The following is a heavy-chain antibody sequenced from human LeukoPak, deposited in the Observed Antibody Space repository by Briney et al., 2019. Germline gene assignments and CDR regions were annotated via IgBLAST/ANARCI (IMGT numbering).Heavy chain of an antibody. D-gene: IGHD3-22*01. Sequence: SGPTLVNPTQTLTLTCTFSGFSLSTSGVGVGWIRQPPGKALEWLALIYWDDDKRYSPSLKSRLTITKDTSKNQVVLTMTNMDPVDTATYYSAHRYYYDSSGLRTFDIWGQGTMVTVSS. CDR2: IYWDDDK. CDR1: GFSLSTSGVG. V-gene: IGHV2-5*02. CDR3: AHRYYYDSSGLRTFDI. J-gene: IGHJ3*02.